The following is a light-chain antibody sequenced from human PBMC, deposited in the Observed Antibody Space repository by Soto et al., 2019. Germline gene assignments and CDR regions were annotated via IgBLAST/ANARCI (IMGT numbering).Light chain of an antibody. J-gene: IGKJ1*01. Sequence: EIVLTQSPGTLSLSPGERATLSCRAIQSVSRNFLAWYQQKPGQAPRLLIYGASSRASGIPARFSGSGSGTDFTLTISRLEPEDFAVYYCQQYGSSPGTFGQGTKVEIK. CDR1: QSVSRNF. CDR3: QQYGSSPGT. V-gene: IGKV3-20*01. CDR2: GAS.